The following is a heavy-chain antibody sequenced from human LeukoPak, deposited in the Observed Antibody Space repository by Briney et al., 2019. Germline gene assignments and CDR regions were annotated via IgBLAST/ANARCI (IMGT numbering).Heavy chain of an antibody. CDR3: ARVLGDGYSDY. CDR2: IYYNGNT. J-gene: IGHJ4*02. CDR1: GGSISSYY. Sequence: SETLSLTCTVSGGSISSYYWSWIRQPPGKGLEWIGYIYYNGNTNYNPSLKSRVTISVDTSKNQFFLNLSSVTAADTAVYYCARVLGDGYSDYWGQGTLVTVSS. V-gene: IGHV4-59*08. D-gene: IGHD5-24*01.